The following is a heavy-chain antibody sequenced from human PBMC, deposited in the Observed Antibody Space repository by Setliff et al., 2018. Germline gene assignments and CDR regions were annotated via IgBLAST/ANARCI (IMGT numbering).Heavy chain of an antibody. D-gene: IGHD4-17*01. CDR2: IIPIFGTA. J-gene: IGHJ4*02. V-gene: IGHV1-69*13. Sequence: GASVKVSCKASGGTFSSYAISWVRQAPGQGLEWMGGIIPIFGTANYAQKFQGRVTITADESTSTAYMELSSLRSEDTAVYYCARDWRDYGAMGYWGQGTLVTVSS. CDR1: GGTFSSYA. CDR3: ARDWRDYGAMGY.